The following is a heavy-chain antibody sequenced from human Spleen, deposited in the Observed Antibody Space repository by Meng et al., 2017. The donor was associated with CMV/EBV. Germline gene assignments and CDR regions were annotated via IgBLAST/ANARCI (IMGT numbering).Heavy chain of an antibody. V-gene: IGHV5-51*01. CDR2: VYPGDSDT. CDR3: ARQGGYCSSTSCYYNWFDP. D-gene: IGHD2-2*01. J-gene: IGHJ5*02. CDR1: GYSFTSNW. Sequence: GESLKISCEGFGYSFTSNWIAWVRQMPGKGLEWMGVVYPGDSDTRYSPSFQGQVTISADKSISTAYLQWSSLKASDTAMYYCARQGGYCSSTSCYYNWFDPWGQGTLVTVSS.